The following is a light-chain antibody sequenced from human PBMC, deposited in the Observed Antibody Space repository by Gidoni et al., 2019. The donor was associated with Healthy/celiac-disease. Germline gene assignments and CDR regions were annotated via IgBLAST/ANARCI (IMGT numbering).Light chain of an antibody. CDR1: NIGSKS. V-gene: IGLV3-21*03. CDR2: DAS. Sequence: SYVLTQPPSVSVAPGKTARLTCGGNNIGSKSVHWYQQKPGQAPVLVVYDASDRPSGSPERFSGCNSGNTATLTISRVEAGDEADYYCQVWDSSSDDWVFGGGTKLTV. CDR3: QVWDSSSDDWV. J-gene: IGLJ3*02.